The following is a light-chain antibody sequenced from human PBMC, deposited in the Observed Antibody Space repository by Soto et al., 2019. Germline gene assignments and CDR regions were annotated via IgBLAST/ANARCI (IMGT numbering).Light chain of an antibody. Sequence: QSVLTQPASVSGSPGQSITISCTGTSGDIGSYNRVSWYQQHPGKAPKLIIYDVTDRPSGVSDRFSGSKSGNTASLTISGPQAEDEAEDYCSSYTNINTSACVFGTGTQLTVL. CDR1: SGDIGSYNR. CDR2: DVT. V-gene: IGLV2-14*03. J-gene: IGLJ1*01. CDR3: SSYTNINTSACV.